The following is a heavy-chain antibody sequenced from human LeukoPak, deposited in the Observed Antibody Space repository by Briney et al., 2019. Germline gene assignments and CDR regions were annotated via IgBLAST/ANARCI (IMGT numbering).Heavy chain of an antibody. CDR2: IYSGDSDT. Sequence: GESLKISCKGSGYSFTSYWIGWVRQMPGKGLEWMGIIYSGDSDTRYSPSFQGQVTISADKSFSTAYLQWSSLKASDTAIYYCATSESQTRFDYWGQGTLVTVSS. V-gene: IGHV5-51*01. D-gene: IGHD1/OR15-1a*01. CDR3: ATSESQTRFDY. J-gene: IGHJ4*02. CDR1: GYSFTSYW.